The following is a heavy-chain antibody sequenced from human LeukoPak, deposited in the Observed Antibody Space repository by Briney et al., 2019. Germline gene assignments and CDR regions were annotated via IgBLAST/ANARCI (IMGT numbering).Heavy chain of an antibody. Sequence: GGSLRLSCAASGYTFSTYTMNWVRQVPGEGLEWVSSISSSSTYIYYAGSVQGRFTISRDNAKNSLYLQMNSLRAEDTAVYCCAREGRSSGWYYFDYWGQGTLVTVSS. CDR1: GYTFSTYT. CDR3: AREGRSSGWYYFDY. CDR2: ISSSSTYI. V-gene: IGHV3-21*01. D-gene: IGHD6-19*01. J-gene: IGHJ4*02.